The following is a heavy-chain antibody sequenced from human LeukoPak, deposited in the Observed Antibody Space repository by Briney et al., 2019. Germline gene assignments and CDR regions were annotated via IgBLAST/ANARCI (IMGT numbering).Heavy chain of an antibody. J-gene: IGHJ4*02. CDR2: IYHSGTP. Sequence: PSETLSLTFTVPGYSISSGYYWGWIRQPPGKGLDCIGSIYHSGTPYYIRSLTLRVTISVDTSKNQFCMKLSSVTAADTAVYYCARELVGALDYWGQGTLVTVS. D-gene: IGHD1-26*01. CDR1: GYSISSGYY. V-gene: IGHV4-38-2*02. CDR3: ARELVGALDY.